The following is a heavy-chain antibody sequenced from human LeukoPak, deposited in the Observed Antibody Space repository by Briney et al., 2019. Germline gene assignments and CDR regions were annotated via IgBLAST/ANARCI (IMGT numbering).Heavy chain of an antibody. CDR2: IYTSGST. V-gene: IGHV4-4*09. D-gene: IGHD4-23*01. Sequence: SETLSLTCTVSGGSISSYYWSWIRQPPGKGLEWIGYIYTSGSTNYNPSLKSRVTISVDTPKNQFSLKLSSVTAADTAVYYCVSYGGNVFGYWGQGTLVTVSS. CDR1: GGSISSYY. J-gene: IGHJ4*02. CDR3: VSYGGNVFGY.